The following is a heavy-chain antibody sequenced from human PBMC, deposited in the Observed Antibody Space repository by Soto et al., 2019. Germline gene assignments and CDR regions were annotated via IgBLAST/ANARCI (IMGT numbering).Heavy chain of an antibody. CDR2: ISTYNGNT. Sequence: QVQLVQSGAEVKKPGASVKVSCKASGYTFTSYDISWVRQAPGQGLEWMGWISTYNGNTNYAQKLQGRVTMTTDTPTSTAYMELRSLSSDDTAVYYWGRGFRVAATRWWFDPWGQGTLAAVAS. V-gene: IGHV1-18*01. CDR1: GYTFTSYD. D-gene: IGHD2-15*01. CDR3: GRGFRVAATRWWFDP. J-gene: IGHJ5*02.